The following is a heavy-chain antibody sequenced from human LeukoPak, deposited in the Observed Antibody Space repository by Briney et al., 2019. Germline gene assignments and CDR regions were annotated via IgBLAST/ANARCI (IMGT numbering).Heavy chain of an antibody. CDR2: INHSGST. D-gene: IGHD5-12*01. J-gene: IGHJ4*02. Sequence: SETLSLTCAVYGGSFSGYYRSWIRQPPGKGLEWIGEINHSGSTNYNPSLKSRVTISVDTSKNQFSLKLSSVTAADTAVYYCARGSNTRRGYSGRTIDYWGQGTLVTVSS. CDR1: GGSFSGYY. CDR3: ARGSNTRRGYSGRTIDY. V-gene: IGHV4-34*01.